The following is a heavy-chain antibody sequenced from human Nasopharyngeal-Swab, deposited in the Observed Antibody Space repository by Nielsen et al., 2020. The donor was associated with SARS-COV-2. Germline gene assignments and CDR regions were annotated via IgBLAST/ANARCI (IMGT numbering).Heavy chain of an antibody. CDR2: IYPGDSDT. D-gene: IGHD3-16*01. V-gene: IGHV5-51*01. J-gene: IGHJ5*02. CDR3: ARTYGHGGLSWFDP. Sequence: VRQMPGKGLEWMGIIYPGDSDTRYSPSFQGQVTISADKSISTAYLQWSSLKASDTAMYYCARTYGHGGLSWFDPWGQGTLVTVSS.